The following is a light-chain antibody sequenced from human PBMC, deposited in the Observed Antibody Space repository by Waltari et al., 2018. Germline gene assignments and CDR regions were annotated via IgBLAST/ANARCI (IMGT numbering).Light chain of an antibody. CDR1: QSISRN. J-gene: IGKJ2*01. CDR2: GAS. Sequence: EILMTQSPATLSVSPGEGATLSCRASQSISRNLAWYQQKPGQAPRLLIYGASTRAAGVPARFSGSGSGTEFTLTISSLQSEDFAVYYCQQYNNWLTFGQGTKLEIK. V-gene: IGKV3-15*01. CDR3: QQYNNWLT.